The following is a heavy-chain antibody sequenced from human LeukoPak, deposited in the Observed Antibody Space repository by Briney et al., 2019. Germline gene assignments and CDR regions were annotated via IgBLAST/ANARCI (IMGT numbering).Heavy chain of an antibody. CDR3: ARLPQWGGTYHFDY. D-gene: IGHD1-26*01. J-gene: IGHJ4*02. CDR1: GYSFTNHW. V-gene: IGHV5-51*01. Sequence: GESLKIFRKGFGYSFTNHWIGWVRQMPGKGLEWIGIIYPGDSETRYSPSFQGQVTIAADKSISTAYLQWSRLKASDTAMYYCARLPQWGGTYHFDYWGQGTLLTVSS. CDR2: IYPGDSET.